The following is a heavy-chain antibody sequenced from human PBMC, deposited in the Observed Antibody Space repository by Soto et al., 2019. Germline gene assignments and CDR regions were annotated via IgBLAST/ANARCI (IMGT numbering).Heavy chain of an antibody. Sequence: VKVSCKASGYSFTDYHIHWVRQAPGQGLEWLGRINPKSGGTSTAQKFQGWVTMTTDTSISTASMELTRLTSDDTAIYYCARGDSTDCSNGVCSFFYNHDMDVWGQGTTVTVSS. CDR2: INPKSGGT. CDR1: GYSFTDYH. J-gene: IGHJ6*02. D-gene: IGHD2-8*01. CDR3: ARGDSTDCSNGVCSFFYNHDMDV. V-gene: IGHV1-2*04.